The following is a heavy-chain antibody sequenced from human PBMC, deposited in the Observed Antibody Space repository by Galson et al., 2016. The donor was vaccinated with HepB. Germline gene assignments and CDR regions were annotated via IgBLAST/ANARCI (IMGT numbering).Heavy chain of an antibody. CDR1: GDSLSSGGFY. CDR3: AREYGSGAHDH. J-gene: IGHJ4*02. CDR2: IYHNGNA. V-gene: IGHV4-31*03. Sequence: TLSLTCTVSGDSLSSGGFYWSWIRQYPGKGLEWIGFIYHNGNAYYTPSLKSRATISVDTSQNQLSLKLTSVTATDTAIYYCAREYGSGAHDHWGREPWSPSPQ. D-gene: IGHD3-10*01.